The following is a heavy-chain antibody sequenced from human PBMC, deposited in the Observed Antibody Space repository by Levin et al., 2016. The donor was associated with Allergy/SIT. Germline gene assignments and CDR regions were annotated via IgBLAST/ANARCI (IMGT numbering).Heavy chain of an antibody. J-gene: IGHJ5*02. V-gene: IGHV4-39*01. Sequence: SETLSLTCTVSGGSISSSSYYWGWIRQPPGKGLEWIGSIYYSGSTYYNPSLESRVTISVDTSKNQFSLKLSSVTAADTAVYYCARDGDYGNNWFDPWGQGTLVTVSS. CDR1: GGSISSSSYY. CDR2: IYYSGST. D-gene: IGHD4-17*01. CDR3: ARDGDYGNNWFDP.